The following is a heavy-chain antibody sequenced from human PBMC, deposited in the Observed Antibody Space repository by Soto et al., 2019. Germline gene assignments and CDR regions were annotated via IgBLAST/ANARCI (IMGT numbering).Heavy chain of an antibody. J-gene: IGHJ6*03. Sequence: VQLVESGGGLVQPGRSLRLSCAASGFTLDDYAMHWVRQAPGKSLERVSAISWNSGSIGYADSVKGRFTISRDNAKNSLYLQMNSLRAEDTALYYCAKGNPTTPYYYYMDVWGKGTTVTVSS. CDR2: ISWNSGSI. D-gene: IGHD1-7*01. CDR1: GFTLDDYA. CDR3: AKGNPTTPYYYYMDV. V-gene: IGHV3-9*01.